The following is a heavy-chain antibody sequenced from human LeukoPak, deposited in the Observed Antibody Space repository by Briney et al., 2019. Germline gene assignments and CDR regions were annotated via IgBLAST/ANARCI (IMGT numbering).Heavy chain of an antibody. D-gene: IGHD6-19*01. V-gene: IGHV3-33*06. CDR3: AKVPISYSSGLFDY. CDR2: IWYDGNKK. CDR1: GFTFSSYG. Sequence: GGSLRLSCAASGFTFSSYGMHWVRQAPGKGLEWVAVIWYDGNKKYYADSVKGRFTISRDNSKNTLFLQMNSLRAEDTAVYFCAKVPISYSSGLFDYWGQGTLVTVSS. J-gene: IGHJ4*02.